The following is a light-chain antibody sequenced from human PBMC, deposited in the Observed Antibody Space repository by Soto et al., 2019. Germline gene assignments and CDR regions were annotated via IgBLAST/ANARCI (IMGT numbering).Light chain of an antibody. CDR1: QSVSSY. J-gene: IGKJ1*01. CDR3: QQYDSSPLT. Sequence: EVVLTQAPVTLSLSPGERATLSCRASQSVSSYLAWCQQKPGQAPRLLIYGASSRATGIPDRFSGSGSGTVFTLTISRLEPEDFAIYYCQQYDSSPLTFGQGTKVDIK. V-gene: IGKV3-20*01. CDR2: GAS.